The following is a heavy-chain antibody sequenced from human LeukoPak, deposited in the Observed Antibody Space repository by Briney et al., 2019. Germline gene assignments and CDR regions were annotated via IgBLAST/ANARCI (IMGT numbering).Heavy chain of an antibody. CDR3: ARAWIAARWNWFDP. V-gene: IGHV4-34*01. D-gene: IGHD6-6*01. CDR2: INHSGST. Sequence: SETLSLTCAVYGGSFSGYYWSWIRQPPGKGLEWIGEINHSGSTNYNPSLKSRVTISVDTSKNQFSLKLSSVTAVDTAVYYCARAWIAARWNWFDPWGQGTLVTVSS. CDR1: GGSFSGYY. J-gene: IGHJ5*02.